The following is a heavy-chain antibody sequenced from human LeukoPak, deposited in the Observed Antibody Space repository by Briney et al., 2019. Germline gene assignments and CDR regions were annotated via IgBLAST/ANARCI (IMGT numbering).Heavy chain of an antibody. J-gene: IGHJ4*02. CDR3: ARDYLDDYGDYAFDY. CDR1: GYTFTSYG. D-gene: IGHD4-17*01. CDR2: ISAYNGNT. V-gene: IGHV1-18*01. Sequence: DSVKVSCKASGYTFTSYGISWVRQAPGQGLEWMGWISAYNGNTNYAQKLQGRVTMTTDTSTSTAYMELRSLRFDDTAVYYCARDYLDDYGDYAFDYWGQGTLVTVSS.